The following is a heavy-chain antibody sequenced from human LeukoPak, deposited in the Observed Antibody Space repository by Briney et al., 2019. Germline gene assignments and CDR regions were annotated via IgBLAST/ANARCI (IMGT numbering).Heavy chain of an antibody. Sequence: PSETLSLTCTVSGGSISSGDYYWSWIRQPPGKGLEWIGYIYYSGSTYYNSSLKSRVTISVDTSKNQFSLKLSSVTAADTAVYYCARLPPPYYYMDVWGKGTTVTVSS. V-gene: IGHV4-30-4*08. CDR2: IYYSGST. CDR3: ARLPPPYYYMDV. J-gene: IGHJ6*03. CDR1: GGSISSGDYY.